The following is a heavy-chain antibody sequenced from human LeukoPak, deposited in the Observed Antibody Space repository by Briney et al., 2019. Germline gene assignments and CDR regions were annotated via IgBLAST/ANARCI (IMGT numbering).Heavy chain of an antibody. J-gene: IGHJ4*02. Sequence: PGGSLRLSCAASGFTFSNAWMSWVRQAPGKGLEWVGRIKSKTDGGTTDYAAPVKGRFTISRDDSKNTLYLQMNSLKTEDTAVYYCTRVRGYSGYVDYWGQGTLVTVSS. D-gene: IGHD5-12*01. CDR3: TRVRGYSGYVDY. CDR2: IKSKTDGGTT. V-gene: IGHV3-15*01. CDR1: GFTFSNAW.